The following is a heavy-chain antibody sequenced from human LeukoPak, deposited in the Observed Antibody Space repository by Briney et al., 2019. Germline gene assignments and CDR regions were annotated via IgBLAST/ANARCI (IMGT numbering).Heavy chain of an antibody. D-gene: IGHD3-3*01. V-gene: IGHV4-38-2*01. CDR2: IYHSGCT. CDR3: AKQRQGNIFGVVHYIDY. J-gene: IGHJ4*02. CDR1: GYAISRGYH. Sequence: SENLSLTCDVSGYAISRGYHWGWIRQPPGKGLEWIGSIYHSGCTYYNPSLKSRLTISVDTSKNQFSLKLSSVTAADTAVYYCAKQRQGNIFGVVHYIDYWGQGTLVTVSS.